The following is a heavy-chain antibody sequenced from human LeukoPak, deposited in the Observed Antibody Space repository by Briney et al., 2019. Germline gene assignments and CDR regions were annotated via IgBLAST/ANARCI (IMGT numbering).Heavy chain of an antibody. Sequence: GGSLILSCAASGFTFSRYTMHWVRQAPGKGLESVSAISPNGGNTYYVNSVKGRFIISRDNSKNTLYLQMGSLRPEDMAVYYCARENWGGSDYWGQGTLVTVSS. J-gene: IGHJ4*02. CDR1: GFTFSRYT. D-gene: IGHD7-27*01. V-gene: IGHV3-64*01. CDR2: ISPNGGNT. CDR3: ARENWGGSDY.